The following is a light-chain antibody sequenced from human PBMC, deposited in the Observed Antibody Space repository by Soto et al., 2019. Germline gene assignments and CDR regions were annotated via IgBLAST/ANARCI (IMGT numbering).Light chain of an antibody. CDR2: DAS. Sequence: EIVLTQSPATLSLSPGEGATLSCRASQSVSSYLAWYQQKPGQAPRLLIYDASNRATGIPARFSGSGSGTDFPLTISSLEPEDFAVYYCHQRSNWPRTFGQGTKLEIK. CDR1: QSVSSY. J-gene: IGKJ2*01. CDR3: HQRSNWPRT. V-gene: IGKV3-11*01.